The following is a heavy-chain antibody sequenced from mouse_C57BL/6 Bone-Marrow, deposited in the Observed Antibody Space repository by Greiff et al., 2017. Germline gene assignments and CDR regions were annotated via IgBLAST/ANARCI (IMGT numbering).Heavy chain of an antibody. J-gene: IGHJ4*01. CDR1: GFNIKDDY. Sequence: VQLQQSGAELVRPGASVKLSCTASGFNIKDDYMHWVKQRPEQGLEWIGWIDPENGDTEYASQFQGKATITAATSSNTAYLQLSSLTSEDTAVYYCTKSPYCAMDYWGQGTSVTVSS. CDR3: TKSPYCAMDY. CDR2: IDPENGDT. V-gene: IGHV14-4*01.